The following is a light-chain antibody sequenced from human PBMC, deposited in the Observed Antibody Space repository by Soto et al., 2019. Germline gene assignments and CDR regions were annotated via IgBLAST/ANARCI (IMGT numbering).Light chain of an antibody. CDR3: QQFNSYPLRVT. Sequence: AIQLTQSPSSLSASVGDRVTITCRASQGISSALAWYQQKPGKAPKLLIYDASSLESGVPSRFSGSGSGTDFTLTISSLQPEDFATYYCQQFNSYPLRVTFGGGTKVDIK. CDR1: QGISSA. V-gene: IGKV1-13*02. J-gene: IGKJ4*01. CDR2: DAS.